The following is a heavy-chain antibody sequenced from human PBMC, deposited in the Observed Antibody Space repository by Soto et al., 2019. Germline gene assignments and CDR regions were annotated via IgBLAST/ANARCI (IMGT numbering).Heavy chain of an antibody. CDR2: IHHSGST. D-gene: IGHD6-13*01. CDR1: GGSISSTNW. Sequence: QVQLQESGPGLVKPSGTLSLTCVVSGGSISSTNWWSWVRQPPGKGLEWIGEIHHSGSTNYNPSPKSRVTLPVTKSKNEFSLKLTFVTAADTAVYYCARVPPTRSYSRSSNSFDYWGQGTLVTVSS. V-gene: IGHV4-4*02. J-gene: IGHJ4*02. CDR3: ARVPPTRSYSRSSNSFDY.